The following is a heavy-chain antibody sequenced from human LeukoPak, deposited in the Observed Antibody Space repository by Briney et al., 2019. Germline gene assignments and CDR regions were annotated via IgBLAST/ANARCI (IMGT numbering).Heavy chain of an antibody. V-gene: IGHV4-4*07. CDR1: GGSISSYY. CDR2: IYTSGSI. J-gene: IGHJ4*02. D-gene: IGHD6-19*01. CDR3: VRAFGNSSGWDVNYLDY. Sequence: SETLSLTCTVSGGSISSYYWSWIRQPAGKGLEWIGRIYTSGSINYNPSLKSRVTMSLDTSKNQFSLKLSSVTAADTAVYYCVRAFGNSSGWDVNYLDYWGQGILVTVSS.